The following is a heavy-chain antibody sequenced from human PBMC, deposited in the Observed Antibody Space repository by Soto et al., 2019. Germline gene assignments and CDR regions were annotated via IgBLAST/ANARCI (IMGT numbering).Heavy chain of an antibody. CDR3: VISRDNNNLIDF. CDR2: SSNTGSFT. CDR1: GFTFSDHY. Sequence: PRGSLRLSCAASGFTFSDHYMSWIRQAPGKRLEWIGYSSNTGSFTRYADSVKGRFSISRDKAKNSLYLQINSLRGDDTGIYYCVISRDNNNLIDFWGQGTPVTVSS. V-gene: IGHV3-11*06. D-gene: IGHD1-1*01. J-gene: IGHJ4*02.